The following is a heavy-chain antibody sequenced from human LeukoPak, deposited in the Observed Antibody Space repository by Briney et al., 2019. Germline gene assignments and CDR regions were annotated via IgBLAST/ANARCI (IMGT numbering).Heavy chain of an antibody. D-gene: IGHD4-17*01. CDR2: IKSKTDGGTT. V-gene: IGHV3-15*01. CDR1: GFTFSNAW. J-gene: IGHJ2*01. CDR3: TTDFDGDYPLGWYFDL. Sequence: PGGSLRLSCAASGFTFSNAWMSWVRQAPGKGLEWAGRIKSKTDGGTTDYAAPVKGRFTISRDDSKNTLYLQMNSLKTEDTAVYYCTTDFDGDYPLGWYFDLWGRGTLVTVSS.